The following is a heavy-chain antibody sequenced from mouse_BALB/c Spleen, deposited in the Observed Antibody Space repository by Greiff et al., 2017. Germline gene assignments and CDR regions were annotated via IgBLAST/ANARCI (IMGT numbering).Heavy chain of an antibody. V-gene: IGHV2-9*02. D-gene: IGHD2-3*01. Sequence: VQGVESGPGLVAPSQSLSITCTVSGFSLTSYGVHWVRQPPGKGLEWLGVIWAGGSTNYNSALMSRLSISKDNSKSQVFLKMNSLQTDDTAMYYCARAGDDGYYWFAYWGQGTLVTVSA. CDR3: ARAGDDGYYWFAY. CDR2: IWAGGST. J-gene: IGHJ3*01. CDR1: GFSLTSYG.